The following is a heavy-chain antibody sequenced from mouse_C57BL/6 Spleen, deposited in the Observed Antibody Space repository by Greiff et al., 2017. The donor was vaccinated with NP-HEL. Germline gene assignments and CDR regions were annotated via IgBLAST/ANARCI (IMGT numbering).Heavy chain of an antibody. J-gene: IGHJ1*03. CDR3: ATYDGYYFWYFDV. D-gene: IGHD2-3*01. V-gene: IGHV1-82*01. Sequence: QVQLQQSGPELVKPGASVKISCKASGYAFSSSWMNWVKQRPGKGLEWIGRIYPGDGDTNYNGKFKGKATLTADKSSSTAYMQLSSLTSEDSAVYFCATYDGYYFWYFDVWGTGTTVTVSS. CDR2: IYPGDGDT. CDR1: GYAFSSSW.